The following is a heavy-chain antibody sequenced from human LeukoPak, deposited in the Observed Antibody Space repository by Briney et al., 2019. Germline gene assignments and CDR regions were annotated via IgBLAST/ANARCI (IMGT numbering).Heavy chain of an antibody. CDR2: IKQDGSEK. CDR1: GFTFSSYW. V-gene: IGHV3-7*03. CDR3: ARGRLYYDILTGYGTFDY. D-gene: IGHD3-9*01. Sequence: GGSLRLPCAASGFTFSSYWMSWVRQAPGKGLEWVANIKQDGSEKYYVDSVKGRFTISRDNAKNSLYLQMNSLRAEDTAVYYCARGRLYYDILTGYGTFDYWGQGTLVTVSS. J-gene: IGHJ4*02.